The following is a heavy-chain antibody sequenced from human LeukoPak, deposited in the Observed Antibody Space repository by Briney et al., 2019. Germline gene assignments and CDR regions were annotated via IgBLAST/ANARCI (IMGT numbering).Heavy chain of an antibody. CDR3: ARAPIKFDWLNNWFDP. V-gene: IGHV1-46*01. J-gene: IGHJ5*02. Sequence: VASVKVSCKASGYTFTSYYMHWVRQAPGQGLEWMGIINPSGGSTSYAQKFQGRVTMTRDTSTSTVYMELSSLRSEDTAVYYCARAPIKFDWLNNWFDPWGQGTLVTVSS. CDR2: INPSGGST. CDR1: GYTFTSYY. D-gene: IGHD3-9*01.